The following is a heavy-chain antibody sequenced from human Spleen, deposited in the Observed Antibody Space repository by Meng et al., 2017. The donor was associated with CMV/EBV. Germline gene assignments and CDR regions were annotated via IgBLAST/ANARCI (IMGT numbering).Heavy chain of an antibody. Sequence: CAASGFTFSSCGMHWVRQAPGKGLEWVAFIRYDGSNIYYADSVKGRFTISRDNSKNTLYLQMNSLRAEDTAVYYCAKDSYYDLAPDYWGQGTLVTVSS. CDR3: AKDSYYDLAPDY. V-gene: IGHV3-30*02. CDR2: IRYDGSNI. CDR1: GFTFSSCG. D-gene: IGHD3-3*01. J-gene: IGHJ4*02.